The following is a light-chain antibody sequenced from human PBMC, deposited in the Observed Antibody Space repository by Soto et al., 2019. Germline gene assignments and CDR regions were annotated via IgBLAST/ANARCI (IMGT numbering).Light chain of an antibody. Sequence: AIRMTQSPLSLSASTGDRVTVTCRASQGISSYLAWYQQRPGKAPKLLIYAASTLQSGVPSRFSGSGSGTDFTLTISCLQSEDFATYYCQQYYSYPPITFGQGTRLKIK. CDR3: QQYYSYPPIT. CDR1: QGISSY. V-gene: IGKV1-8*01. CDR2: AAS. J-gene: IGKJ5*01.